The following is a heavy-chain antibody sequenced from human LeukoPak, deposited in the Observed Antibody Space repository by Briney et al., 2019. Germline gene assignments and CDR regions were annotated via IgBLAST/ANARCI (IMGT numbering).Heavy chain of an antibody. CDR3: ARDAVQAGTPFYFDF. CDR2: ISAGSSNT. CDR1: GFIFASYG. D-gene: IGHD2-15*01. J-gene: IGHJ4*02. V-gene: IGHV3-48*01. Sequence: PGWSLRLSCSASGFIFASYGMNWVRQAPGKGLQGVSYISAGSSNTFYADSVKGRFTISRDDADNSLHLQMNSLSAEDTAVYYCARDAVQAGTPFYFDFWGQGALVTVSS.